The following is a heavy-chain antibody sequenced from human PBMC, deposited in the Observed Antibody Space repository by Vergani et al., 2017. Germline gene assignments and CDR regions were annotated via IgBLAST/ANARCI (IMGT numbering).Heavy chain of an antibody. Sequence: EVQLVQSGAEVKKPGATLKISCTVSFYTFPAHYMHLLNQAPGKGLEWMGLVDPEDGETIYAEKFKGRVTLAADTSTDTAHLELSNLRSEDTAVYYCATPQTVSTGGMEVWGQGTTVIVSS. CDR3: ATPQTVSTGGMEV. D-gene: IGHD4-17*01. V-gene: IGHV1-69-2*01. CDR2: VDPEDGET. J-gene: IGHJ6*02. CDR1: FYTFPAHY.